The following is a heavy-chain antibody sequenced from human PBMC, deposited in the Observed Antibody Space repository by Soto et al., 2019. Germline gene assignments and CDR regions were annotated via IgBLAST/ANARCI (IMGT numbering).Heavy chain of an antibody. D-gene: IGHD3-16*01. J-gene: IGHJ4*02. V-gene: IGHV3-30*18. CDR1: GFSFSKYG. CDR3: AKELRETGGYYFDC. Sequence: QVQLVGSGGGVVQPGRSLRLSCAASGFSFSKYGMHWVRQAPGKGLEWVAEMSDDGSKKYYGDSVKGRFTISRDNSKNTLYLLMDSLRPEDTAMYYCAKELRETGGYYFDCWGQGTLVTVSS. CDR2: MSDDGSKK.